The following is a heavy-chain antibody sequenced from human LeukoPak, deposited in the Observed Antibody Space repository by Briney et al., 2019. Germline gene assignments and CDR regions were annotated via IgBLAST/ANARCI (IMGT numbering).Heavy chain of an antibody. V-gene: IGHV3-30*02. CDR1: GFTFSSYG. Sequence: GGSLRLSCAASGFTFSSYGMHWVRQAPGKGLEWVAFIRYDGSNKYYADSVKGRFTISRDNSKNTLYLQMNSLRAEDTAVYYCAKTHYYDLWSGYLGPFFDYWGQGTLVTVSS. D-gene: IGHD3-3*01. CDR3: AKTHYYDLWSGYLGPFFDY. CDR2: IRYDGSNK. J-gene: IGHJ4*02.